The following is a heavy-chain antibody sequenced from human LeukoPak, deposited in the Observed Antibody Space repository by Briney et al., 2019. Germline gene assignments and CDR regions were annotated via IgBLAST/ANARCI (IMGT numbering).Heavy chain of an antibody. Sequence: SETLSLTCTVSGGSISSYYWSWIRQPPGKRLEWIGYIYYSGSTNYNPSPKSRVTISVDTSKNQFSLKLSSVTAADTAVYYCARVQDYDIYYYYYMDVWGKGTTVTVSS. CDR3: ARVQDYDIYYYYYMDV. V-gene: IGHV4-59*01. J-gene: IGHJ6*03. CDR1: GGSISSYY. D-gene: IGHD3-9*01. CDR2: IYYSGST.